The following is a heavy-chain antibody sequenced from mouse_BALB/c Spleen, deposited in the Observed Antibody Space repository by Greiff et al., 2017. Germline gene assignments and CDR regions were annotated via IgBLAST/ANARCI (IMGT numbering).Heavy chain of an antibody. J-gene: IGHJ2*01. CDR1: GFTFSGYT. CDR2: ISNGGGST. CDR3: ERGEAGNYFDY. Sequence: EVKLVESGGGLVQPGGSLKLSCAASGFTFSGYTMSWVRQTPEKRLEWVAYISNGGGSTYYPDTVKGRFTIARDNAKNTLYLQMSSLNSEDTAMYDCERGEAGNYFDYWGQGTTLTVSA. V-gene: IGHV5-12-2*01. D-gene: IGHD4-1*01.